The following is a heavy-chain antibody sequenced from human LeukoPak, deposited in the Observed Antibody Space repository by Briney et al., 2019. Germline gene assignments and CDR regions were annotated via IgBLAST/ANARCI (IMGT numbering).Heavy chain of an antibody. CDR1: GFTFSSYG. J-gene: IGHJ4*02. CDR2: ISYDGSNQ. D-gene: IGHD2/OR15-2a*01. Sequence: PGGSLRLSCAASGFTFSSYGMHWVGQAPGKGLEWLAFISYDGSNQNYADSVKGRFTISRDNSKNTVYLQQSSLRAEDTAVYYCARDRLRAFYYFDSWGQGTLVTVSS. V-gene: IGHV3-30*03. CDR3: ARDRLRAFYYFDS.